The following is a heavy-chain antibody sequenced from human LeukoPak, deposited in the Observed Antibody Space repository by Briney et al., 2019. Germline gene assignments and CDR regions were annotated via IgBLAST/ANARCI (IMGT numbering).Heavy chain of an antibody. D-gene: IGHD5-12*01. V-gene: IGHV3-73*01. CDR2: IRSKANSYAT. CDR1: GFTFSGSA. J-gene: IGHJ6*02. Sequence: PGGSLRLSCAASGFTFSGSAMHWVRQASGKGLEWVGRIRSKANSYATAYAASVKGRFTISRDDSKNTAYLQMNSLKTEDTAVYYCTSRGYSGYDSPLKVQNYYYGMDVWGQGTTVTVSS. CDR3: TSRGYSGYDSPLKVQNYYYGMDV.